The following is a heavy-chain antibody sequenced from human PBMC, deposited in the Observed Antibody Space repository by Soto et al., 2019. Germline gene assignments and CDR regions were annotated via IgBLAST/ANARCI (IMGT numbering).Heavy chain of an antibody. CDR2: IYSGGST. CDR3: ARAFNWNDAYFDY. J-gene: IGHJ4*02. CDR1: GLTVSNNY. Sequence: RGSLRLSCAASGLTVSNNYMSWVRQAPGKGLEWVSIIYSGGSTYYADSVTGRFTISRDNSKNTLYLQMDSLRAEDTAVYYCARAFNWNDAYFDYWGQGTLVTVFS. D-gene: IGHD1-1*01. V-gene: IGHV3-53*01.